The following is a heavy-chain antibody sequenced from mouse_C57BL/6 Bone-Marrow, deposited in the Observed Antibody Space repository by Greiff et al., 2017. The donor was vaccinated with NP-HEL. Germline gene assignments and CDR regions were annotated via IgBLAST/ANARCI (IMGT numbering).Heavy chain of an antibody. V-gene: IGHV1-66*01. CDR3: ARLGNYEMDY. D-gene: IGHD2-1*01. Sequence: VQLQESGPELVKPGASVKISCKASGYSFTSYYIHWVKQRPGQGLEWIGWIYPGSGNTKYNEKFKGKATLTADTSSSTAYMQLSSLTSEDSAVYYCARLGNYEMDYWGQGTSVTVSS. CDR2: IYPGSGNT. CDR1: GYSFTSYY. J-gene: IGHJ4*01.